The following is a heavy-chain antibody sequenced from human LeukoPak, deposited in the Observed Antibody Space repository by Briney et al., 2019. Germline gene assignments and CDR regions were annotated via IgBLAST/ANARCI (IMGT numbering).Heavy chain of an antibody. D-gene: IGHD3-22*01. CDR2: ISWNSGSI. CDR3: AKEAPLDYDSSGYYFDY. Sequence: GGSLRLSCAASGFTFDDYAMHWVRHAPGKGLEWVSGISWNSGSIGYADSVKGRFTISRDNAKNSLYLQMNSLRAEDTALYYCAKEAPLDYDSSGYYFDYWGQGTLVTVSS. V-gene: IGHV3-9*01. CDR1: GFTFDDYA. J-gene: IGHJ4*02.